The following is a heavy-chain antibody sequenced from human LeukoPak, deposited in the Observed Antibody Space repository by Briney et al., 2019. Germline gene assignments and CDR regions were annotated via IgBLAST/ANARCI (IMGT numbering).Heavy chain of an antibody. CDR3: AKDQDYGDYSFDY. Sequence: GGSLRLSCEASGFTFSSYAMHWVRQAPGKGLEWVAVISYDGSNKYYADSVKGRFTISRDNSKNTQYLQMNSLRAEDTAVYYCAKDQDYGDYSFDYWGQGTLVTVSS. D-gene: IGHD4-17*01. J-gene: IGHJ4*02. CDR1: GFTFSSYA. V-gene: IGHV3-30*04. CDR2: ISYDGSNK.